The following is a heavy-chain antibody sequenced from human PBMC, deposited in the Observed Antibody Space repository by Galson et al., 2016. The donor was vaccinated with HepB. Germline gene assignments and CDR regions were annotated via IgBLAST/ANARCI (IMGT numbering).Heavy chain of an antibody. J-gene: IGHJ6*02. V-gene: IGHV3-30*04. CDR2: ISYDGGHR. Sequence: SLRLSCAASGFTFSTYAIHWVRQAPGKGLEYVAVISYDGGHRYYADSVKGRFTMSRDNSKNTLYLQMNNLRAEDTAVYYCANLQTQLWSLLYYYSAIDVWGQGTTVTVSS. CDR1: GFTFSTYA. D-gene: IGHD5-18*01. CDR3: ANLQTQLWSLLYYYSAIDV.